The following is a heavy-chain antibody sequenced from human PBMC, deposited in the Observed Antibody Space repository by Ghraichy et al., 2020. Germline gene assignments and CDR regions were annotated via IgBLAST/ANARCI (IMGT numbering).Heavy chain of an antibody. V-gene: IGHV3-23*01. D-gene: IGHD3-3*01. Sequence: GGSLRLSCAASGFTFSSYAMSWVRQAPGTGLEWVSAISGSGGSTYYADSVKGRFTISRDNSKNTLYLQMNSLRAEDTAVYYCAKDANPYYDFWSGYYYYYYYGMDVWGQGTTVTVPS. CDR3: AKDANPYYDFWSGYYYYYYYGMDV. J-gene: IGHJ6*02. CDR1: GFTFSSYA. CDR2: ISGSGGST.